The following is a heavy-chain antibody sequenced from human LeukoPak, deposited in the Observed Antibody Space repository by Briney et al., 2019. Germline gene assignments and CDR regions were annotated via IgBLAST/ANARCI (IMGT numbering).Heavy chain of an antibody. D-gene: IGHD3-3*01. CDR3: ARDVTIFGVVIQPPFDY. CDR2: ISAYNGNT. CDR1: GYTFTSYY. Sequence: ASVKVSCKASGYTFTSYYMHWVRQAPGQGLEWMGWISAYNGNTNYAQKLQGRVTITTDTSTSTAYMELRSLRSDDTAVYYCARDVTIFGVVIQPPFDYWGQGTLVTVSS. J-gene: IGHJ4*02. V-gene: IGHV1-18*04.